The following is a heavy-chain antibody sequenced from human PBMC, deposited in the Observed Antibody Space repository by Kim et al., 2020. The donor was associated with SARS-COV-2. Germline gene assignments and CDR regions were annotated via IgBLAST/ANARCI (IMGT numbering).Heavy chain of an antibody. CDR3: GSVSSGYYAY. CDR1: GGSISSSSYY. Sequence: SETLSLTCTVSGGSISSSSYYWGWIRQPPGKGLEWIGSIYYSESTYYNPSLKSRVTISVDTSKNQFSLKLSSVTAAATAVYYCGSVSSGYYAYWGQGTLVTVSS. J-gene: IGHJ4*02. V-gene: IGHV4-39*07. D-gene: IGHD3-22*01. CDR2: IYYSEST.